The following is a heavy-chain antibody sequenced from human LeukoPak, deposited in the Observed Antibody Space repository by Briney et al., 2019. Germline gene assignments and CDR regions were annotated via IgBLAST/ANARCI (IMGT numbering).Heavy chain of an antibody. V-gene: IGHV3-74*01. CDR3: ATSLRYNYADY. CDR2: IDTDGTAT. D-gene: IGHD5-18*01. J-gene: IGHJ4*02. Sequence: GGSLRLSCAASGFTFNTSRMHWVRQAPGKGLLWVSRIDTDGTATNYADSVKGRFTISRDNAKNTLYLQMSSLRAEDTAVYYCATSLRYNYADYWGQGTLVTVSS. CDR1: GFTFNTSR.